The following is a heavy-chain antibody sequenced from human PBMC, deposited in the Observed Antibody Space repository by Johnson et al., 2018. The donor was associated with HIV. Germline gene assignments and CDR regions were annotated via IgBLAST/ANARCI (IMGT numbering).Heavy chain of an antibody. CDR3: ASRTGWDAFDI. CDR1: LFTFSSYG. J-gene: IGHJ3*02. CDR2: VRSKAYGGTT. V-gene: IGHV3-71*04. D-gene: IGHD7-27*01. Sequence: VQLVESGGGVVQPGRSLRLSCAASLFTFSSYGMHWVRQAPGKGLEWLGFVRSKAYGGTTEYAASVKGRFTISRDDSKSIAYLQMNSLRAEDTAVYYCASRTGWDAFDIWGQGTMVTVSS.